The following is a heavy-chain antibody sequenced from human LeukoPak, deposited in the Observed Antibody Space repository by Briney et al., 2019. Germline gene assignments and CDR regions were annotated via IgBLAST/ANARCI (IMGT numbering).Heavy chain of an antibody. J-gene: IGHJ2*01. CDR2: IYYSGST. CDR3: ARGAKRYFDL. Sequence: SETLSLTCTVSGGSISSSSYYWGWIRQPPGKGLEWIVSIYYSGSTYYNPSLKSRVTISVDTSKNQFSLKLSSVTAADTAVYYCARGAKRYFDLWGRGTLVTVSS. CDR1: GGSISSSSYY. V-gene: IGHV4-39*01.